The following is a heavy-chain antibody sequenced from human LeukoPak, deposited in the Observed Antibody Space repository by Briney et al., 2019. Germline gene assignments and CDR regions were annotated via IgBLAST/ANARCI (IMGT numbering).Heavy chain of an antibody. CDR3: TRDSSGYDWFYDY. Sequence: SETLSLTCTVSGGSISSNYWHWIRQPAGKGLEWIGRISTSGSTNYNPSLKSRVTMSVDTSKNQFSLMLSSVTAADTAVYYCTRDSSGYDWFYDYWGQGTLVTVSS. J-gene: IGHJ4*02. CDR2: ISTSGST. CDR1: GGSISSNY. V-gene: IGHV4-4*07. D-gene: IGHD5-12*01.